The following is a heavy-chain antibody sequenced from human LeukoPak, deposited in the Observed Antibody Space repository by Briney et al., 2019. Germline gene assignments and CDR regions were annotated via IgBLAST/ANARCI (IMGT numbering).Heavy chain of an antibody. CDR2: IYYSGST. D-gene: IGHD6-13*01. CDR1: GGSISSYY. Sequence: PSETLSLTCTVSGGSISSYYWGWIRQPPGKGLEWIGSIYYSGSTYYNPSLKSRVTISVDTSKNQFSLKLSSVTAADTAKYYCATDKGPYSGSWYPNWFDPWGQGTLVTVSS. J-gene: IGHJ5*02. V-gene: IGHV4-39*07. CDR3: ATDKGPYSGSWYPNWFDP.